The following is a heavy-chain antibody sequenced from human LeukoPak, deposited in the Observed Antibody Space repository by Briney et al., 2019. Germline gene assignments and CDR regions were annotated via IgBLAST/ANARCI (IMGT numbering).Heavy chain of an antibody. J-gene: IGHJ6*02. D-gene: IGHD6-13*01. Sequence: EGSLRLSCAASGFTFSTYWMHWVRQAPGKGLEWVSAISGSGGSTYYADSVKGRFTISRDNSKNTLYLQMNSLRAEDTAVYYCAKASSSWQLYGMDVWGQGTTVTVSS. CDR2: ISGSGGST. CDR3: AKASSSWQLYGMDV. CDR1: GFTFSTYW. V-gene: IGHV3-23*01.